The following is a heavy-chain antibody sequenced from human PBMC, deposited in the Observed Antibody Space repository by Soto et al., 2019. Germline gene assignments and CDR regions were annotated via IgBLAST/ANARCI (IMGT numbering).Heavy chain of an antibody. CDR1: GFTFSSYA. V-gene: IGHV3-23*01. CDR2: ISDSGVGT. Sequence: EVQLLESGGGLVQPGGSLRLSCAASGFTFSSYAMTWVRQAPGKGLEWVSTISDSGVGTYYADSVKGRFTISRDNSANPLYLQMNSLRAEDTAVYYCAHTSWCRDWGQGTLVTVSS. CDR3: AHTSWCRD. D-gene: IGHD2-8*01. J-gene: IGHJ4*02.